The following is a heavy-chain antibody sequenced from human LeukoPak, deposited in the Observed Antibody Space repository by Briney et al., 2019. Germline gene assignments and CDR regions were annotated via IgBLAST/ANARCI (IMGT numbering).Heavy chain of an antibody. Sequence: ASVKVSCKASGYTFTSYGISWVRQAPGQGLEWMGWISAYNGNTNYAQKLQGRVTMTTDTSTSTAYMELRSLRSDDTAVYYCAKSIAAAGTPLDHYYGMDVWGQGTTVTVSS. CDR3: AKSIAAAGTPLDHYYGMDV. CDR1: GYTFTSYG. CDR2: ISAYNGNT. J-gene: IGHJ6*02. V-gene: IGHV1-18*01. D-gene: IGHD6-13*01.